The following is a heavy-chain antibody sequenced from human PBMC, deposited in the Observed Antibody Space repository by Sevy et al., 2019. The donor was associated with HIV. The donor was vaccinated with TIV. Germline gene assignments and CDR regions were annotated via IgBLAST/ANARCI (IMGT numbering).Heavy chain of an antibody. CDR1: GFTFSRYA. CDR2: ITTGGGDT. D-gene: IGHD6-19*01. V-gene: IGHV3-23*01. CDR3: AKAAYPSGWPNGFDV. J-gene: IGHJ3*01. Sequence: GGSLRLSCAASGFTFSRYAMSWVRQAPGKGLEWVSGITTGGGDTTYADSVRGRFTISRANSKNTLFLQMDTLRAEDTAVYYCAKAAYPSGWPNGFDVWGQGTMVTVSS.